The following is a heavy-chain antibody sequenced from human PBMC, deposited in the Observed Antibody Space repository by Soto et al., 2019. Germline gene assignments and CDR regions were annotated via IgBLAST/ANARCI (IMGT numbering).Heavy chain of an antibody. Sequence: ESGGGVVQPGRSLRLSCAASGFTFSSYAMHWVRQAPGKGLEWVAVISYDGSNKYYADSVKGRFTISRDNSKNTLYLQMNSLRAEDTAVYYCARERIVVVVAATYNWFDPWGQGTLVTVSS. V-gene: IGHV3-30-3*01. D-gene: IGHD2-15*01. CDR2: ISYDGSNK. CDR1: GFTFSSYA. CDR3: ARERIVVVVAATYNWFDP. J-gene: IGHJ5*02.